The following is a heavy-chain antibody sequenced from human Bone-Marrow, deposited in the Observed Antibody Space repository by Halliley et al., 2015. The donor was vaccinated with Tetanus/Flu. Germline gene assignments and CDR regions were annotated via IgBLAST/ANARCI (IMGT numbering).Heavy chain of an antibody. V-gene: IGHV3-49*04. Sequence: SLRLSCTASGFTFGDYAMSWVRQAPGKGLEWVGVIRSKGYDGTKEYAASVKGRFTISRDDSKSIAYLEMNSLKTGDTGVYYCPRDDYGSGSSPGHRGPGTLVTVSS. J-gene: IGHJ4*02. CDR3: PRDDYGSGSSPGH. CDR2: IRSKGYDGTK. CDR1: GFTFGDYA. D-gene: IGHD3-10*01.